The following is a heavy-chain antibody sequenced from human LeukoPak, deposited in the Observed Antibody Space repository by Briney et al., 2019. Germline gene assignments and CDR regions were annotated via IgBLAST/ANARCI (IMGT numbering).Heavy chain of an antibody. CDR1: GGSISSYY. Sequence: SETLSLTCTVSGGSISSYYWSWIRQPPGKGLEWIGYIYYSGSTNYNPSLKSRATISVDTSKNQFSLKLSSVTAADTAVYYCARHYGDYRYYFDYWGQGTLVTVSS. V-gene: IGHV4-59*08. CDR2: IYYSGST. CDR3: ARHYGDYRYYFDY. J-gene: IGHJ4*02. D-gene: IGHD4-17*01.